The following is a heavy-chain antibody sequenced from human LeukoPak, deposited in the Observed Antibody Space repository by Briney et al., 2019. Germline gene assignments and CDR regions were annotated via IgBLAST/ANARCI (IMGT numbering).Heavy chain of an antibody. CDR2: ITSTSSYI. CDR1: GFTFSSYT. Sequence: GGSLTLSCAASGFTFSSYTFKWVRQAAGKGLEWVASITSTSSYIYYSASVQGRFAVSRDNAKNSLYLQMNSLRVEDTAVFYCVRRGPNNSGLDYWGQGTLVTVSS. D-gene: IGHD5-12*01. J-gene: IGHJ4*02. CDR3: VRRGPNNSGLDY. V-gene: IGHV3-21*01.